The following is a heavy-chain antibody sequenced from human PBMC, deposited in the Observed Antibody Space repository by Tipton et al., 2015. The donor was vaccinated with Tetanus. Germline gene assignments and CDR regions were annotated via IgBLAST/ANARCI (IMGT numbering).Heavy chain of an antibody. V-gene: IGHV4-39*07. CDR1: GASVSRSNYH. CDR3: ARGLDQYKSGNY. Sequence: LRLSCTVSGASVSRSNYHWGWIRQPPGKGLEWIGEIHPSGSTNYNPSLKSRVTISVDTSENQLSLKLRSVTAADTALYYCARGLDQYKSGNYWGQGTLVTVSS. J-gene: IGHJ4*02. D-gene: IGHD1-1*01. CDR2: IHPSGST.